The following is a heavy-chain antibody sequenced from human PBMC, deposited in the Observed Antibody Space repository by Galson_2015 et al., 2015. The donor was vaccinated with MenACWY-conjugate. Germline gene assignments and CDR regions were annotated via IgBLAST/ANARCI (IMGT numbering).Heavy chain of an antibody. CDR3: ARRTLSGVYYYFDS. V-gene: IGHV3-74*01. CDR1: GLRFSNYW. CDR2: INSDGTTT. Sequence: LRLSCAASGLRFSNYWMHWVRQAPGKGLVWVSRINSDGTTTNYTDSVKGRFTISRDNAKNTLYLQMNSLRAEDTAVYYCARRTLSGVYYYFDSWGQGTLVTVSS. D-gene: IGHD5/OR15-5a*01. J-gene: IGHJ4*02.